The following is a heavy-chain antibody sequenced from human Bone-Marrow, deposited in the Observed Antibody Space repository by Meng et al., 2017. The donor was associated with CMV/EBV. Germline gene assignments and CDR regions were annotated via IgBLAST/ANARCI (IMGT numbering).Heavy chain of an antibody. Sequence: GESLKISCATSGLIFSSFWMSWVRQAPGKGLEWVANINTDGSEKHYVDSVKGRFTISRDNAKNSLYLQMNSLRAEDTALYYCAKDCITMIVGEGMDVWGQGTTVTVSS. CDR2: INTDGSEK. J-gene: IGHJ6*02. V-gene: IGHV3-7*03. D-gene: IGHD3-22*01. CDR3: AKDCITMIVGEGMDV. CDR1: GLIFSSFW.